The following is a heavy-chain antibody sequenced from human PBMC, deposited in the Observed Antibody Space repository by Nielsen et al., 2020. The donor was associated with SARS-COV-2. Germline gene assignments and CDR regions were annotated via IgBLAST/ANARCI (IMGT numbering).Heavy chain of an antibody. D-gene: IGHD3-3*01. CDR2: VRPTSGET. Sequence: ASVKVSCKASGYPFTTYDINWVRQATGQGLEWMGYVRPTSGETGYAQRFQGRVTMTRDTSISTAYMELSSLRSEDTAVYYCARDTRFLEWLFPDYWGQGTLVTVSS. J-gene: IGHJ4*02. CDR3: ARDTRFLEWLFPDY. V-gene: IGHV1-8*01. CDR1: GYPFTTYD.